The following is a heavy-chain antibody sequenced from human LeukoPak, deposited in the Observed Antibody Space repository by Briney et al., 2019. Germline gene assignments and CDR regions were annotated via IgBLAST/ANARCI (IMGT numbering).Heavy chain of an antibody. CDR2: IKKDGSDK. D-gene: IGHD6-19*01. J-gene: IGHJ4*02. CDR3: VAGSGWRFDY. Sequence: PGGSLRLSCGASGFTFSNAWMNWVRLAPGKGLEWVANIKKDGSDKNYLGSVKGRFTISRDNAKNSLYVQMNSLRVEDTAVYYCVAGSGWRFDYWGQGTLVTVSS. V-gene: IGHV3-7*01. CDR1: GFTFSNAW.